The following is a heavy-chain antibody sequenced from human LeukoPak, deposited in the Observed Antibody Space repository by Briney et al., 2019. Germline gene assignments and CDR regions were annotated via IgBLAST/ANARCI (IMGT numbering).Heavy chain of an antibody. D-gene: IGHD3-3*01. J-gene: IGHJ3*01. CDR1: GGSFSGYY. Sequence: SETLSLTCAVYGGSFSGYYWSWIRQPPGKGLEWIGEINHSGSTNYNPSLKSRVTIPVDTSKNQFSLKLSSVTAADTAVYYCAFQSEYYDFWSGYYDDYWGQGTMVTVSS. CDR2: INHSGST. CDR3: AFQSEYYDFWSGYYDDY. V-gene: IGHV4-34*01.